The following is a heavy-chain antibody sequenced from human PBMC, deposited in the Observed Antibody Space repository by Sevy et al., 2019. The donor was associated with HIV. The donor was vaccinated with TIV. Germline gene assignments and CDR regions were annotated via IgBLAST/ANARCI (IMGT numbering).Heavy chain of an antibody. CDR2: ISGSGGST. V-gene: IGHV3-23*01. D-gene: IGHD6-13*01. CDR3: AKQIYGYSSSWSDY. Sequence: GESLKISCAASGFTFSSYAMSWVRQAPGKGLEWVSAISGSGGSTYYADSVKGRFTISRDNSKNTLYLQMNSLRAEDTAVYYCAKQIYGYSSSWSDYWGQGTLVTVSS. CDR1: GFTFSSYA. J-gene: IGHJ4*02.